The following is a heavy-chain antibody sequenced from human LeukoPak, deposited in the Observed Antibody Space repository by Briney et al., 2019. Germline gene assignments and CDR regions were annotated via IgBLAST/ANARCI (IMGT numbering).Heavy chain of an antibody. V-gene: IGHV1-69*05. J-gene: IGHJ6*03. CDR3: ARGAAMVFYYYYMDV. CDR2: IIPIFGTV. CDR1: GGTFSSYA. D-gene: IGHD5-18*01. Sequence: SVKVSCKASGGTFSSYAISWVRQAPGQGLEWMGGIIPIFGTVNYAQKFQGRVTITTDESTSTAYMELSSLRSGDTAVYYCARGAAMVFYYYYMDVWGKGTTVTVSS.